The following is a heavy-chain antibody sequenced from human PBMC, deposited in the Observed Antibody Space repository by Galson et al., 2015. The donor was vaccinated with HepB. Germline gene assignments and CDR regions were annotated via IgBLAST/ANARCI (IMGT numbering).Heavy chain of an antibody. CDR3: ARDTVPAAIGNFQH. Sequence: SVKVSCKASGYTFTGYYMHWVRQAPGQGLEWMGGIIPIFGTANYAQKFQGRVTITADESTSTAYMELSSLRSEDTAVYYCARDTVPAAIGNFQHWGQGTLVTVSS. V-gene: IGHV1-69*13. CDR2: IIPIFGTA. CDR1: GYTFTGYY. D-gene: IGHD2-2*02. J-gene: IGHJ1*01.